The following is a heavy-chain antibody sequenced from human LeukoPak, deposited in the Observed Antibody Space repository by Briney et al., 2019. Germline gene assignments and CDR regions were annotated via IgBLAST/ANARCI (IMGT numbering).Heavy chain of an antibody. V-gene: IGHV3-23*01. CDR3: ARDGTGKYTASDAFDI. CDR1: GFTFSSYA. J-gene: IGHJ3*02. D-gene: IGHD5-18*01. CDR2: ISDTDDST. Sequence: GGSLRLSCAASGFTFSSYAMNWVRQAPGKGLEWVSSISDTDDSTYDADSVKGRFSISRDSAKNSLYLQMNSLRAEDTAVYYCARDGTGKYTASDAFDIWGQGTMVTVSS.